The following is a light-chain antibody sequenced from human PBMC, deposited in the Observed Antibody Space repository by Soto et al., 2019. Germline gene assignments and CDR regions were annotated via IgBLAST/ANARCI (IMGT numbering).Light chain of an antibody. CDR3: QQYGSSPPLT. CDR2: GAS. Sequence: EIVLTQSPGTLSLSPGERATLSCRASQSVSSNYLAWYQQKPGQAPRLLIYGASSRATGMPDRFSGRGSGTDFTLTISRLEPEDFALYYCQQYGSSPPLTFGGGTRVDIK. CDR1: QSVSSNY. V-gene: IGKV3-20*01. J-gene: IGKJ4*01.